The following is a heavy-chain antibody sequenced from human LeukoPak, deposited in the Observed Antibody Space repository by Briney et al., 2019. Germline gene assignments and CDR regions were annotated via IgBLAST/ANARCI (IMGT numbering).Heavy chain of an antibody. V-gene: IGHV1-8*01. CDR2: MNPNSGNT. Sequence: ASVKVSCKASGYTFTSYDINWVRQATGQGLEWMGWMNPNSGNTGYAQKFQGRVTMTRNTSISTAYMGLSSLRSEDTAVYYCARTPVAGTSRIDWFDPWGQGTLVTVSS. CDR1: GYTFTSYD. J-gene: IGHJ5*02. CDR3: ARTPVAGTSRIDWFDP. D-gene: IGHD6-19*01.